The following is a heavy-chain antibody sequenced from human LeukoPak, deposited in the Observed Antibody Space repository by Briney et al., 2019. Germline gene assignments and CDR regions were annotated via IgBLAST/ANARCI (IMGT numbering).Heavy chain of an antibody. V-gene: IGHV3-23*01. D-gene: IGHD3-10*01. CDR1: DFLFSSYA. CDR2: ISTSGTST. CDR3: ARGLSSVNDAFDI. J-gene: IGHJ3*02. Sequence: GGSLRFSCAASDFLFSSYAMNWVRQAPGKGLEWVSVISTSGTSTYYADSVKGRFTISRDNSKTTLYLQMNSLRAEDTAVYYCARGLSSVNDAFDIWGQGTMVSASS.